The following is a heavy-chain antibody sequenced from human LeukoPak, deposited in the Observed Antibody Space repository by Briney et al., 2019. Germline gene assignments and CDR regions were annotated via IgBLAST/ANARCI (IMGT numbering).Heavy chain of an antibody. J-gene: IGHJ4*02. CDR2: IIPIFCTA. D-gene: IGHD5-18*01. V-gene: IGHV1-69*05. CDR3: AREGSSYASYY. CDR1: GGTFSSYA. Sequence: ASVKASCKASGGTFSSYAISWVRQAPGQGLEWMGRIIPIFCTANYAQKLQGRVTITTDESTSTAYMELSSLRSEDRPLYCCAREGSSYASYYWGQGNLVTVSS.